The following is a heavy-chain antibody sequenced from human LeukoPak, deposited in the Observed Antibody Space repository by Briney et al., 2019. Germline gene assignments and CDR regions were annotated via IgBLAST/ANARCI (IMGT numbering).Heavy chain of an antibody. D-gene: IGHD5-18*01. CDR2: INSDGSST. CDR3: ARDRPAMANYYYYDGMDV. CDR1: GFTFSSYW. J-gene: IGHJ6*02. V-gene: IGHV3-74*01. Sequence: TAGTLRLSCAASGFTFSSYWMHWVRQAPGKGLVWVSRINSDGSSTSYADSVKGRFKIYRDNAKNTLYLQMNSLRAEDTAVYYCARDRPAMANYYYYDGMDVWGQGTTVTVSS.